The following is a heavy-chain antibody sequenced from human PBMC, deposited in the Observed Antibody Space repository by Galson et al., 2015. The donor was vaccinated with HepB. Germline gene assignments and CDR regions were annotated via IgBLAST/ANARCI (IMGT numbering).Heavy chain of an antibody. Sequence: SLRLSCAGSGSRFSNSGIHWVRQAPGKGLEWVAVIQYDGSIKPYADSVKGRFTISRDNSKNTVFLEMNTLGAEDTAVYYCAREGSRIVFHAFDIWGQGTMVTVSS. J-gene: IGHJ3*02. CDR1: GSRFSNSG. D-gene: IGHD2-15*01. V-gene: IGHV3-33*01. CDR2: IQYDGSIK. CDR3: AREGSRIVFHAFDI.